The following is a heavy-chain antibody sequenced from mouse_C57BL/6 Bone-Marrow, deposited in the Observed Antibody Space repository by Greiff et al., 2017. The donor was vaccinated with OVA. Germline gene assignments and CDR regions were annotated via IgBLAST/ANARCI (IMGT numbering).Heavy chain of an antibody. V-gene: IGHV1-66*01. J-gene: IGHJ3*01. D-gene: IGHD4-1*01. CDR2: IYPGSGNT. Sequence: QVQLQQSGPELVKPGASVKISCKASGYSFTSSSIHWVKQRPGQGLAWIGWIYPGSGNTKYNEKFKGKATLTADPSSRTAYMQRSSLTSEDSAVYDCARGASNWAWFAYWGQGTLVTVSA. CDR3: ARGASNWAWFAY. CDR1: GYSFTSSS.